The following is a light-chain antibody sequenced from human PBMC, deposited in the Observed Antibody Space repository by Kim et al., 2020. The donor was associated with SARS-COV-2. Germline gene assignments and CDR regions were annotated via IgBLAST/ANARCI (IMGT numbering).Light chain of an antibody. CDR2: EVS. J-gene: IGLJ1*01. CDR1: SSDVGSYNL. Sequence: SPGPSITISCTGTSSDVGSYNLVSWYQQHPGKAPKLMIYEVSKRPSGVSNRFSGSKSGNTASLTISGLQAEDEADYYCCSYAGSYVFGTGTKVTVL. CDR3: CSYAGSYV. V-gene: IGLV2-23*02.